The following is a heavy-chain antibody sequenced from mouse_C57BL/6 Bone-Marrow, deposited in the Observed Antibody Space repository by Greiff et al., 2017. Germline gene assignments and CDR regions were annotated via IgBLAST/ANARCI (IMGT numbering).Heavy chain of an antibody. Sequence: VKVEESGAELVRPGTSVKMSCKASGYTFTNYWIGWAKQRPGHGLEWIGDIYPGGGYTNYNEKFKGKATLTADKSSSTAYMQFSSLTSEDSAIYYCAREGYYGSSLFAYWGQGTLVTVSA. V-gene: IGHV1-63*01. D-gene: IGHD1-1*01. CDR1: GYTFTNYW. CDR2: IYPGGGYT. CDR3: AREGYYGSSLFAY. J-gene: IGHJ3*01.